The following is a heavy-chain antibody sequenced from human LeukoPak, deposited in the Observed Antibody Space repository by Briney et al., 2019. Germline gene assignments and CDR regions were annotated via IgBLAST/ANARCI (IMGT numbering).Heavy chain of an antibody. J-gene: IGHJ4*02. D-gene: IGHD5-18*01. CDR3: ACPERSHGPLGY. CDR1: GGTFSSYA. CDR2: IIPILGIA. V-gene: IGHV1-69*04. Sequence: SVKVSCKASGGTFSSYAISWVRQAPGQGLEWMGRIIPILGIANYAQKFQGRVTITADKSTSTAYMELSSLRSEDTAVYYCACPERSHGPLGYWGQGTLVTVSS.